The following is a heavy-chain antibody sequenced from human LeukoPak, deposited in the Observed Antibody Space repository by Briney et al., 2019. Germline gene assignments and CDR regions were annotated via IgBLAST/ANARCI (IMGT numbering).Heavy chain of an antibody. Sequence: ASVKVSCKASGYTFTDYWIHWVRQAPGQGLDWMGRINPNSGGTNYAQKFQGRVTMTSDASISTAYMELSSLRSDDTAVYYCASRPDQHLLYYFDYWGQGALVTVSS. CDR1: GYTFTDYW. J-gene: IGHJ4*02. D-gene: IGHD2-15*01. V-gene: IGHV1-2*06. CDR3: ASRPDQHLLYYFDY. CDR2: INPNSGGT.